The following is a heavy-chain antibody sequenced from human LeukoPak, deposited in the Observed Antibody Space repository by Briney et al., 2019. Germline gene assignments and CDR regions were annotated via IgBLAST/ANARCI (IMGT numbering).Heavy chain of an antibody. Sequence: PGGSLRLSCAASGFTFSSYAMSWVRQAPGKGLEWVSAISGSGGSTYYADSVKGRFTISRANARNALYLQMNNLRAEDTAVYYCARPRGCGSARCNNFDYWGQGTLVTVSS. J-gene: IGHJ4*02. V-gene: IGHV3-23*01. CDR3: ARPRGCGSARCNNFDY. CDR1: GFTFSSYA. CDR2: ISGSGGST. D-gene: IGHD2-2*01.